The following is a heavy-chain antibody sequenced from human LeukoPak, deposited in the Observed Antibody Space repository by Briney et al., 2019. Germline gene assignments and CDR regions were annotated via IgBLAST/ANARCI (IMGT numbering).Heavy chain of an antibody. V-gene: IGHV4-59*01. D-gene: IGHD4-17*01. Sequence: PSETLSLTCSVSGGSIGNYYWSWIRQPPGKGLEWIGYIYYSGSTNYNPSLKSRVTISVDTSKNQFSLKLSSVTAADTAVYYCARDGDYEWDAFDIWGQGTMVTVSS. CDR3: ARDGDYEWDAFDI. CDR2: IYYSGST. CDR1: GGSIGNYY. J-gene: IGHJ3*02.